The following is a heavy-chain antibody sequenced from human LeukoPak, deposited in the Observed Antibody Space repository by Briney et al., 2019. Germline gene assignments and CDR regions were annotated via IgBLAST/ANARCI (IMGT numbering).Heavy chain of an antibody. CDR2: ISGSGGST. J-gene: IGHJ4*02. CDR3: AKGPRFGELLFSPFDY. CDR1: GFTFSSYA. V-gene: IGHV3-23*01. D-gene: IGHD3-10*01. Sequence: GGSLRLSCAASGFTFSSYAMSWVRQAPGKGLEWVSAISGSGGSTYYADSVKGRFTISRDNSKNMLHLQMNSLRAEDTAVYYCAKGPRFGELLFSPFDYWGQGTLVTVSS.